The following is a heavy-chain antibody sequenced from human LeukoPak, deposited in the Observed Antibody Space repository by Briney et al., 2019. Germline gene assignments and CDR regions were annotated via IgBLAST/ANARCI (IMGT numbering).Heavy chain of an antibody. CDR3: ARDGGDYNTYYFDY. V-gene: IGHV3-33*01. D-gene: IGHD4-17*01. CDR1: GFTFSSYG. Sequence: GGSLRLSCAASGFTFSSYGMHWVRQAPGKGLDWVEVMWYDGSNKYSADAVKGLFTISRDNSKNPLYLQMNSLRAEDTAVYYCARDGGDYNTYYFDYWGQGTLVTVSS. CDR2: MWYDGSNK. J-gene: IGHJ4*02.